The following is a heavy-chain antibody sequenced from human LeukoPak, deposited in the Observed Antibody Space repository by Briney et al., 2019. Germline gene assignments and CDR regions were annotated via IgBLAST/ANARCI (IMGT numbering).Heavy chain of an antibody. V-gene: IGHV1-2*02. CDR3: AREYSSSADDYFDY. J-gene: IGHJ4*02. D-gene: IGHD6-6*01. CDR2: INPNSGGT. Sequence: ASVKVSCKASGYTFTGYYMHWVRQAPGQGLGWMGWINPNSGGTNYAQKFQGRVTMTRDTSISTAYMELSRLRSDDTAVYYCAREYSSSADDYFDYWGQGTLVTVSS. CDR1: GYTFTGYY.